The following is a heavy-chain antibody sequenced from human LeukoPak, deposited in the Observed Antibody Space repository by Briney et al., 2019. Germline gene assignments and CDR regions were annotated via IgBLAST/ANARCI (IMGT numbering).Heavy chain of an antibody. Sequence: GGSLRLSCAASGFTFDDYAMHWVRQAPGKGLEWVSGISWNSGSIGYADSVKGRFTISRDNSKNTLYLQMNSLRAEDTAVYYCAKGLLWFGELAFDYWGQGTLVTVSS. V-gene: IGHV3-9*01. J-gene: IGHJ4*02. D-gene: IGHD3-10*01. CDR3: AKGLLWFGELAFDY. CDR2: ISWNSGSI. CDR1: GFTFDDYA.